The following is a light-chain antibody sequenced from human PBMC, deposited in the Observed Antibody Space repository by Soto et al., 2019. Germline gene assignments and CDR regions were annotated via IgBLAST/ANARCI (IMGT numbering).Light chain of an antibody. V-gene: IGLV2-18*01. CDR2: EVS. CDR1: SSDVGYYNR. CDR3: SLYTSSTFYV. J-gene: IGLJ1*01. Sequence: QSVLTQPPSASGTPGQKVTISCSGTSSDVGYYNRVSWYQQPPGTAPKLLIYEVSNRPSGVPDRFSGSKSGNTASLTISGLQAEDEADYYCSLYTSSTFYVFGTGTKVTVL.